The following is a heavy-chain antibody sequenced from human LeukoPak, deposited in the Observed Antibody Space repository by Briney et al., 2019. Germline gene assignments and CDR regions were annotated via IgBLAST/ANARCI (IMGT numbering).Heavy chain of an antibody. V-gene: IGHV4-38-2*02. J-gene: IGHJ3*02. CDR2: IYHSGST. CDR1: GYSISSGYY. D-gene: IGHD2-15*01. Sequence: PSETLSLTCTVSGYSISSGYYWGWIRQPPGKGLEWIGSIYHSGSTYYNPSLKSRLTISVDTSKNQFSLKLSSVTAADTAVYYCARTGVVVARRHDAFGIWGQGTLVTVSS. CDR3: ARTGVVVARRHDAFGI.